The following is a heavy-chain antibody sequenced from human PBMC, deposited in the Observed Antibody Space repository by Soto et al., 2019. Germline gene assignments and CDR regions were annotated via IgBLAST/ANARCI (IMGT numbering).Heavy chain of an antibody. V-gene: IGHV3-30-3*01. CDR2: ISYDGSNK. D-gene: IGHD1-26*01. J-gene: IGHJ4*02. CDR1: GFTFSSYA. CDR3: ARDWGATTLFYYFDS. Sequence: GGSLRLSCAASGFTFSSYAMHWVRQAPGKGLEWVAVISYDGSNKYYADSVKGRFTISRDNSKNTLYLQMNSLRPEDTAVYYCARDWGATTLFYYFDSWGQGTLVTVSS.